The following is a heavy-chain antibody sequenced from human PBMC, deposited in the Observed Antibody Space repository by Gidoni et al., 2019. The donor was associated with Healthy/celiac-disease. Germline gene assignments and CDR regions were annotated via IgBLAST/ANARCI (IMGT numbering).Heavy chain of an antibody. J-gene: IGHJ6*03. V-gene: IGHV3-13*05. CDR1: GFTFSSYD. Sequence: EVQLVESGGGLVQPGGSLRLSCAASGFTFSSYDMHWVRQATGKGLEWVSAIGTAGDPYYPGSVKGRFTISRENAKNSLYLQMNSLRAGDTAVYYCARGGYSSSWYGYYYMDVWGKGTTVTVSS. CDR2: IGTAGDP. CDR3: ARGGYSSSWYGYYYMDV. D-gene: IGHD6-13*01.